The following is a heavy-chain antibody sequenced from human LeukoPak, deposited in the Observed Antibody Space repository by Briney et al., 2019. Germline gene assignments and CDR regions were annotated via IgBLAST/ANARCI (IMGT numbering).Heavy chain of an antibody. CDR1: GFTFSNYG. D-gene: IGHD5-12*01. CDR3: ARGPSGYHNT. V-gene: IGHV3-30*12. Sequence: QSGGSLRLSCAASGFTFSNYGMHWVRQAPGKGLEWVAVISYDGSNKYYADSVKGRFTISRDNSKNTLYLQMNSLRAGDTAVYYCARGPSGYHNTGGQGTLVTVSS. CDR2: ISYDGSNK. J-gene: IGHJ4*02.